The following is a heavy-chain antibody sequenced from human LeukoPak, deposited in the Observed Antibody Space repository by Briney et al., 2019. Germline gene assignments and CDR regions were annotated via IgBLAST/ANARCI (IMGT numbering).Heavy chain of an antibody. V-gene: IGHV4-59*01. CDR1: GGSLSSYY. Sequence: SETLSLTCTVSGGSLSSYYWNWIRQPPGKGLEWIGYTHFSGSSNYNPSLKSRATTSLDRAKNQISLTLTSVTAADTAVYFCARAKAAGSYDFWGQGTLVTVSS. CDR3: ARAKAAGSYDF. CDR2: THFSGSS. D-gene: IGHD6-13*01. J-gene: IGHJ4*02.